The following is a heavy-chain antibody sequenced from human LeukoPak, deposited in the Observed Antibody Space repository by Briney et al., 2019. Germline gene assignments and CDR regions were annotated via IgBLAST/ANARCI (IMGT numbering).Heavy chain of an antibody. V-gene: IGHV1-69*06. J-gene: IGHJ4*02. CDR3: ARGGYYYDSSGSFGIDY. CDR1: GYTFTSYG. CDR2: IIPIFGTA. D-gene: IGHD3-22*01. Sequence: SVKVSCKASGYTFTSYGISWVRQAPGQGLEWMGGIIPIFGTANYAQKFQGRVTITADKSTSTAYMELSSLRSEDTAVYYCARGGYYYDSSGSFGIDYWGQGTLVTVSS.